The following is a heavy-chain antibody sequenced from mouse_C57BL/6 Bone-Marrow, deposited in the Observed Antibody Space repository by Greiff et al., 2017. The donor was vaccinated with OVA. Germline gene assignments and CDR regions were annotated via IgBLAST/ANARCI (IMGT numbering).Heavy chain of an antibody. D-gene: IGHD4-1*01. CDR2: ISYDGSN. J-gene: IGHJ3*01. Sequence: EVQLQESGPGLVKPFQSLSLTCSVTGYSITSGYYWNWIRQFPGNKLEWMGYISYDGSNNYNPSLKHRIPITCDTSKKQIFLKMNSVPTEDAAPYYCTKGLPGTVAWFAYWGQGTLVTVSA. CDR1: GYSITSGYY. V-gene: IGHV3-6*01. CDR3: TKGLPGTVAWFAY.